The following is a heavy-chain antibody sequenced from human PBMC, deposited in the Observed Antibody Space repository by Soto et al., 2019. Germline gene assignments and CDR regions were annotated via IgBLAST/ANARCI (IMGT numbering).Heavy chain of an antibody. CDR2: IYPSGRT. J-gene: IGHJ6*02. CDR1: GVSIVSNNW. CDR3: ATCQLGEYYYAMDV. Sequence: SEPLSLTCAVSGVSIVSNNWWTWVRQPPGTGLGWIRQIYPSGRTKCNPYLKTRVTIAVDKSKNQFSLILSSVTAADTAVYYCATCQLGEYYYAMDVWGQGTTVP. D-gene: IGHD7-27*01. V-gene: IGHV4-4*02.